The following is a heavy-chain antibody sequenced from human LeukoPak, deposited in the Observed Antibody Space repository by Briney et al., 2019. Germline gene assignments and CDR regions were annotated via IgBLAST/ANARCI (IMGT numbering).Heavy chain of an antibody. V-gene: IGHV3-43*01. D-gene: IGHD6-13*01. J-gene: IGHJ4*02. CDR1: GFTFDDYT. Sequence: GGSLRLSCAASGFTFDDYTMHWVRQAPGKGLEWVSLISWDGGSTYYADSVKGRFTISRDNAKNSLYLQMNSLRAEDTAVYYCARVVRGYFDYWGQGTLVTVSS. CDR2: ISWDGGST. CDR3: ARVVRGYFDY.